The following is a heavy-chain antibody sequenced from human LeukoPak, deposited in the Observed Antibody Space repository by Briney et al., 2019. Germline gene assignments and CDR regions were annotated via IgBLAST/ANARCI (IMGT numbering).Heavy chain of an antibody. V-gene: IGHV1-18*01. CDR3: ARDDSDLGYCSGGSCSFDY. J-gene: IGHJ4*02. CDR2: ISAYNGNT. Sequence: ASVKVSCKASGYTFTSYGISWVRQAPGQGLEWMGWISAYNGNTNHAQKLQGRVTMTTDTSTSTAYMELRSLRSDDTAVYYCARDDSDLGYCSGGSCSFDYWGQGTLVTVSS. D-gene: IGHD2-15*01. CDR1: GYTFTSYG.